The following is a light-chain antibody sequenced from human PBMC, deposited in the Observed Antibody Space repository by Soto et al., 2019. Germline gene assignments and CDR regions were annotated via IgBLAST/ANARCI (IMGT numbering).Light chain of an antibody. CDR1: SGHSSYA. Sequence: QPVLTQSPSASASLGASVKLTCTLSSGHSSYAIAWHQQQPEKGPRYLMKLNSDGSHSKGDGIPDRFSGSSSGAERYLTNSSLQSEDEADYYCQTWVTGMEVFGGGTKLTVL. J-gene: IGLJ2*01. CDR2: LNSDGSH. V-gene: IGLV4-69*01. CDR3: QTWVTGMEV.